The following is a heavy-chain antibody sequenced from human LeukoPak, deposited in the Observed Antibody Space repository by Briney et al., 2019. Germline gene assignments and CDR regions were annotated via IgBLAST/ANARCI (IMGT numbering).Heavy chain of an antibody. D-gene: IGHD4-17*01. V-gene: IGHV3-11*01. J-gene: IGHJ6*02. CDR1: GFTFSDYY. Sequence: GGSLRLSCAASGFTFSDYYMSWIRQAPGKGLEWVSYISSSGSTIYYADSVKGRFTISRDNAKNSLYLQMNSLRAEDTAVYYCARDLPSFGEIGDYPTEVYYYYGMDVWGQGTTVTVSS. CDR3: ARDLPSFGEIGDYPTEVYYYYGMDV. CDR2: ISSSGSTI.